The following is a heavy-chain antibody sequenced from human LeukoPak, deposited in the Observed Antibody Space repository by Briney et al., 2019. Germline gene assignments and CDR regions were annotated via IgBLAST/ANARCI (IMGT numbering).Heavy chain of an antibody. J-gene: IGHJ4*02. D-gene: IGHD5-18*01. V-gene: IGHV4-34*01. Sequence: PSETLSLTCAVYGGSFSGYYWSWIRQPPGKGLEWIGEINHSGSTSYNPSLKSRVTISVDTSKNQFSLKLSSVTAADTAVYYCARGKGMKEYSYGYGYWGQGTLVTVSS. CDR2: INHSGST. CDR3: ARGKGMKEYSYGYGY. CDR1: GGSFSGYY.